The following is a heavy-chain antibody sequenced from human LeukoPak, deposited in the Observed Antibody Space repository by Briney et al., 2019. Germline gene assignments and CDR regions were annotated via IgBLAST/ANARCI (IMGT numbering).Heavy chain of an antibody. D-gene: IGHD3-10*01. J-gene: IGHJ4*02. CDR1: GGSISSSNW. Sequence: PSGTLSLTCAVSGGSISSSNWWSWVRQPPGKGLEWIGEIYHSGSTNYNPSLKSRVTISVDKSKNQFSLKLSSVTAADTAVYYCAVQYYYGSGSYYGRPDYWGQGTLVTVSS. V-gene: IGHV4-4*02. CDR2: IYHSGST. CDR3: AVQYYYGSGSYYGRPDY.